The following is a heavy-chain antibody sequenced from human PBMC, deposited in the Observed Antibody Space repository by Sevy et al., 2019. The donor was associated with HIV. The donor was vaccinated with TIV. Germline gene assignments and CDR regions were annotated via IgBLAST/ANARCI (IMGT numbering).Heavy chain of an antibody. CDR1: GYTFNTYR. CDR3: ARAYCSGGRCYSLPY. D-gene: IGHD2-15*01. J-gene: IGHJ4*02. CDR2: VSPHNGDT. Sequence: ASVKVSCKVSGYTFNTYRIHWVRQAPGQGLEWMGWVSPHNGDTNYAQRLQGRITMFTDSSTSTAYMELRNLRSDDTALYYCARAYCSGGRCYSLPYWGQGTLVTVSS. V-gene: IGHV1-18*01.